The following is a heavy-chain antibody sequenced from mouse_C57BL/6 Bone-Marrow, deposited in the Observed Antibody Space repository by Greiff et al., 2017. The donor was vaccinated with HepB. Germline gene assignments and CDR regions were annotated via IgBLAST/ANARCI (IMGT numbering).Heavy chain of an antibody. V-gene: IGHV5-2*01. Sequence: EVKVVESGGGLVQPGESLKLSCESNEYEFPSHDMSWVRKTPEKRLELVAAINSDGGSTYYPDTMERRFIISRDNTKKTLYLQMSSLRSEDTALYYCARQGSTLYWYFDVWGKGTTVTVSS. CDR1: EYEFPSHD. D-gene: IGHD1-3*01. J-gene: IGHJ1*03. CDR2: INSDGGST. CDR3: ARQGSTLYWYFDV.